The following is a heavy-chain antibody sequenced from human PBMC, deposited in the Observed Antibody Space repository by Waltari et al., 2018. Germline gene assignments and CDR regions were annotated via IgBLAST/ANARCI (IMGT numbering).Heavy chain of an antibody. J-gene: IGHJ5*02. CDR1: GYSISSGHY. CDR2: IYHSGIT. V-gene: IGHV4-38-2*01. D-gene: IGHD3-3*01. CDR3: ASWSGSGGWFDP. Sequence: QVQLQESGPGLVKPSETLSLTCAVSGYSISSGHYWGWIRQPPGKGLEWIGSIYHSGITYYNPSLKSRVTVSVDTSKNQFTLKLSSVTAADTAVYYCASWSGSGGWFDPWGQGTLVTVSS.